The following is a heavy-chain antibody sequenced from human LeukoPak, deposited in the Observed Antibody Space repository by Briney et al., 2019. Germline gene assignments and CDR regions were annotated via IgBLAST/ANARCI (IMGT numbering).Heavy chain of an antibody. J-gene: IGHJ4*02. CDR2: MTHDGSDE. V-gene: IGHV3-7*01. CDR1: GFTVNYW. CDR3: AKGDLEN. Sequence: GGSLRLSCAASGFTVNYWMSWARQAPGKGLEWVATMTHDGSDEYYLDSVKGRFTISRDSAKNSIYLQMDSLRVEDTSTYYCAKGDLENWGQGTLVTVSS.